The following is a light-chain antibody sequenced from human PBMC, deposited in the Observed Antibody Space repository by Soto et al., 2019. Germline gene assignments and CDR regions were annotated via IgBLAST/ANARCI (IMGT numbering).Light chain of an antibody. Sequence: QAVVTQPPSVSAAPGQKVTISCSGSSSNIGNNYVSWYQQLPGTAPKLLIYDNSKRPSGIPDRFSGSKSGTSATLGITGLQTGDEADYYCGTWDSSLSAEVFGTGTKLTVL. CDR1: SSNIGNNY. V-gene: IGLV1-51*01. CDR2: DNS. CDR3: GTWDSSLSAEV. J-gene: IGLJ1*01.